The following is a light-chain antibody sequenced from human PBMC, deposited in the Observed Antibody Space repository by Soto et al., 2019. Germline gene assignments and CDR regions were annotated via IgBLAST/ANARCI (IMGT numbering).Light chain of an antibody. CDR1: QSVSSN. V-gene: IGKV3-15*01. J-gene: IGKJ5*01. CDR2: GAS. CDR3: QQYNNWPPIT. Sequence: EVELTQSPATLSLSPGERATLSCRASQSVSSNLAWYQQKPGQAPRLLIYGASTRATGIPARFSGSGSGTEFTLTISSLQSEDFAVYFCQQYNNWPPITFGQGTRLEIK.